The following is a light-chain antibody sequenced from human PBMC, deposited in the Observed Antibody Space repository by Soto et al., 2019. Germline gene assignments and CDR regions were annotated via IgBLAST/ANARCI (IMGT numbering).Light chain of an antibody. CDR3: QQYYISWT. V-gene: IGKV3-15*01. CDR2: GAS. J-gene: IGKJ1*01. Sequence: EIVMTQSPATLSVSPGERVTLSCRASQDIRSSLAWYQQKPGQAPRLLIYGASIRATGVPATFSGSGSGTEFTLTISSLQPEDFATYSCQQYYISWTFGQGTKVDIK. CDR1: QDIRSS.